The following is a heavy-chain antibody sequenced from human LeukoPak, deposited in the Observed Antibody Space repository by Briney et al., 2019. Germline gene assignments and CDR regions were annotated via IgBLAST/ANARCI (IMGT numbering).Heavy chain of an antibody. Sequence: NPSGGSTSYAQKFQGRVTMTRDTSTSTVYMELSSLRSEDTAVYYCARGASMVRGVMGAFDIWGQGTMVTVSS. CDR2: NPSGGST. V-gene: IGHV1-46*01. J-gene: IGHJ3*02. CDR3: ARGASMVRGVMGAFDI. D-gene: IGHD3-10*01.